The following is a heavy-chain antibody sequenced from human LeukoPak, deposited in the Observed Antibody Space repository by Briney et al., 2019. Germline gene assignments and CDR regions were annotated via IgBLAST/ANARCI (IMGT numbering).Heavy chain of an antibody. Sequence: SETLSLTCTVSGGSINSYYWSWIRQPPGKGLEWIGYIYYSGSTNYNPSLKSRVTISVDTSKNQFSLKLSSVTAADTAVYYCARDKGSWYYFDYWGQGTLVTVSS. CDR3: ARDKGSWYYFDY. CDR1: GGSINSYY. J-gene: IGHJ4*02. V-gene: IGHV4-59*01. D-gene: IGHD6-13*01. CDR2: IYYSGST.